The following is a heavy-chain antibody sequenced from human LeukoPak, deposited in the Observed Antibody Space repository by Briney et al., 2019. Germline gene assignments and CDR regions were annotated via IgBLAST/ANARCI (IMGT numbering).Heavy chain of an antibody. J-gene: IGHJ4*02. Sequence: PGGSLRLSCAASGFAFGHYTMHWVRQAPGKGLEWVAFIRYDGSNKYYADSMKGRFTISRDDSKNTLYLQMNSLRAEDTAVYYCAKDSIWFGESNPVGYWGQGTLVTVSS. D-gene: IGHD3-10*01. CDR3: AKDSIWFGESNPVGY. CDR2: IRYDGSNK. V-gene: IGHV3-30*02. CDR1: GFAFGHYT.